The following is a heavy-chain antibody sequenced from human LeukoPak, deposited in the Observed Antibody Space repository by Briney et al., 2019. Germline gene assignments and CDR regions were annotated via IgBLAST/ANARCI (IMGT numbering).Heavy chain of an antibody. V-gene: IGHV3-30*02. CDR2: IRYDGSNK. Sequence: PGGSLRLSCAASGFTFSSYGMHWVRQAPGKGLEWVAFIRYDGSNKYYADSVKGRFTISRDNSKNTLYLQMNSLRAEDTAVYYCARTPCSTSCYYYMDVWGKGTTVTVSS. CDR1: GFTFSSYG. CDR3: ARTPCSTSCYYYMDV. D-gene: IGHD2-2*01. J-gene: IGHJ6*03.